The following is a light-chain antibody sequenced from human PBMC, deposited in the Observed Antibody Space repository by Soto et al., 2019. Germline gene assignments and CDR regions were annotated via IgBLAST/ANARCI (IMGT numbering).Light chain of an antibody. V-gene: IGLV1-40*01. CDR3: QSYDNSLSGWL. J-gene: IGLJ2*01. Sequence: QSVLTQPPSVSGAPGQRVTISCTGSSSNIGAGYDVHWYQQLPGTAPKLLISGDTNRPSGVPDRFSGSKSGTSASLAITGLQAEDEADYYCQSYDNSLSGWLFGGGTEVTVL. CDR1: SSNIGAGYD. CDR2: GDT.